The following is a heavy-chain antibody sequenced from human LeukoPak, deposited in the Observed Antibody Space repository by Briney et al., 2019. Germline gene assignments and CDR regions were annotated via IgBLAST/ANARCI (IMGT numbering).Heavy chain of an antibody. D-gene: IGHD4-23*01. V-gene: IGHV3-30*02. J-gene: IGHJ6*03. CDR1: GFTFSSYG. CDR3: AKDSRGYGGKVYYYYYMDV. Sequence: GGSLRLSCAASGFTFSSYGMHWVRQAPGKGLEWVAFIRYDGSNKYYADSVKGRFTISRDNSKNTLYLQMNSLRAEDTAVYYCAKDSRGYGGKVYYYYYMDVWGKGTTVTISS. CDR2: IRYDGSNK.